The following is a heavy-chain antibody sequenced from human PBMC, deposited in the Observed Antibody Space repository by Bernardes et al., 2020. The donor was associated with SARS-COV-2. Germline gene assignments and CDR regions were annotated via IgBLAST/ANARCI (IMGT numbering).Heavy chain of an antibody. CDR2: ISYEGSFQ. CDR1: GFTFVNYA. J-gene: IGHJ3*01. CDR3: AKGYFFALTCDVFEV. V-gene: IGHV3-30*18. Sequence: CVRLSCSASGFTFVNYAMHWLRQAPCRGLAWVAFISYEGSFQYYADTVKGRFTNPRDTHQHTLSLQMNILTVEDTAVYYYAKGYFFALTCDVFEVWGQGTIVTVSS. D-gene: IGHD7-27*01.